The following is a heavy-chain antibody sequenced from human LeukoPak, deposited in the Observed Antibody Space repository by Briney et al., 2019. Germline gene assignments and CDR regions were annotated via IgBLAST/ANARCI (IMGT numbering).Heavy chain of an antibody. V-gene: IGHV3-23*01. CDR3: AKDDIVVVVAATSFDY. Sequence: GGSLRLSCAASGCTFSSYARSWVRQAPGKGLEWVSAISGSGGSTYNADSVKGRFTISRDNSKNTLYLQMNSLRAEDTAVYYCAKDDIVVVVAATSFDYWGQGTLVTVSS. D-gene: IGHD2-15*01. J-gene: IGHJ4*02. CDR1: GCTFSSYA. CDR2: ISGSGGST.